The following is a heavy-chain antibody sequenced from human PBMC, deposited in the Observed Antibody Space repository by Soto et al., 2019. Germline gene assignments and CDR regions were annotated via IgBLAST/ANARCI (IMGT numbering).Heavy chain of an antibody. CDR1: GFTFTSSA. J-gene: IGHJ4*02. CDR2: IVVGSGNT. D-gene: IGHD1-1*01. Sequence: SVKVSCKASGFTFTSSAVQWVRQARGQRLEWIGWIVVGSGNTNYAQKFQERFTITRDMSTSTAYMELSSLRSEDTAVYYCAKISRTEDSNLNWGQGTLVTVSS. CDR3: AKISRTEDSNLN. V-gene: IGHV1-58*01.